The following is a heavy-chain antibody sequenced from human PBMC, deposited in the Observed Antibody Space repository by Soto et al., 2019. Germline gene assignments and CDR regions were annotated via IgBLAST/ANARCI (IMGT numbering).Heavy chain of an antibody. V-gene: IGHV4-30-2*01. Sequence: QLQLQESGSGLVKPSQTLSLTCAVSGGSISSGGYSWNWIRQPPGKGLEWSGYIYDSGNTNFNTSLRSPVSIAADRSKNHFSMNLTSVTAADTAVYYCARGYASGLPGYWGQGILVTVSS. D-gene: IGHD6-19*01. J-gene: IGHJ4*02. CDR2: IYDSGNT. CDR3: ARGYASGLPGY. CDR1: GGSISSGGYS.